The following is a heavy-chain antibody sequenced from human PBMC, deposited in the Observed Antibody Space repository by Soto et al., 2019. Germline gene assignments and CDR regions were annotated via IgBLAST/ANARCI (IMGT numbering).Heavy chain of an antibody. D-gene: IGHD3-10*01. J-gene: IGHJ6*02. CDR2: IYYSGIT. CDR1: GCSISSSSYY. CDR3: ARRPGASVYYYYGMDV. Sequence: PLETLSLTCTVSGCSISSSSYYWGWIRQPPGKGLEWIGIIYYSGITYYNPSLKSRVTISVDTSKNQFSLKLSPVTAADTAVYYCARRPGASVYYYYGMDVWGQGTTVTVS. V-gene: IGHV4-39*01.